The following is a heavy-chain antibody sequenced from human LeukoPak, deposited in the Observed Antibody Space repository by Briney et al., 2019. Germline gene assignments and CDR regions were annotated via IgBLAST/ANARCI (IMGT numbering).Heavy chain of an antibody. CDR1: GGSISNSNW. V-gene: IGHV4-4*02. Sequence: PSETLSLTCAVSGGSISNSNWWTWVRQSPGKGLEWIGEIYHSGSTNYNPSLKSRVTISVDKSQNQFSLSLSSVTAADTAVYYCARDLRGAGRAFDIWGQGTMVTVSS. CDR2: IYHSGST. J-gene: IGHJ3*02. CDR3: ARDLRGAGRAFDI. D-gene: IGHD1-26*01.